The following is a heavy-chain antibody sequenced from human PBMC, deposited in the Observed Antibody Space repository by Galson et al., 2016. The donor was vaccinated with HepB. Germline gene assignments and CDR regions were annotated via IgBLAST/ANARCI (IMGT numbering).Heavy chain of an antibody. J-gene: IGHJ4*02. CDR2: ISHSGFT. V-gene: IGHV4-30-2*01. Sequence: TLSLTCAVSGVSLASGDYSWSWIRQPPEKGPEWIGYISHSGFTHYNPSLGSRVTISLDRSKNHFSLQLTSVTAADTAVYFCARDPVDNGGYHDTWGQGTRVTVSS. D-gene: IGHD3-22*01. CDR1: GVSLASGDYS. CDR3: ARDPVDNGGYHDT.